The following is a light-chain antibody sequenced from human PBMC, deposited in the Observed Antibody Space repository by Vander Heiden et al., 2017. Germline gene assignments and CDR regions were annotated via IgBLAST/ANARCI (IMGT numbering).Light chain of an antibody. CDR3: QVWDKTTDRPV. CDR2: ADS. J-gene: IGLJ2*01. V-gene: IGLV3-21*02. Sequence: SYVLTQPPSVSVAPGQTARITCGADNIATYSVHWYQQGPGQAPVVVVNADSDRPSGIPERFSGSNSGNTATLTISRVEAGDEADYYCQVWDKTTDRPVFGGGTKLSVL. CDR1: NIATYS.